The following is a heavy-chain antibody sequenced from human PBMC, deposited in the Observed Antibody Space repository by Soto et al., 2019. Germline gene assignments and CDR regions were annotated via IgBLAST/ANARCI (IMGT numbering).Heavy chain of an antibody. D-gene: IGHD2-2*01. J-gene: IGHJ5*02. V-gene: IGHV3-11*01. CDR2: ISSSDNTI. Sequence: QVQLVESGGGLVKPGGSLRLSCAASGFTFSDYYMNWIRQAPGKGLEWGSNISSSDNTIYYAGSVKGRFTIARDTAEYSLDLQMSSLRAEDTAVSYCARDSRPVTPWVQGTLVTVST. CDR1: GFTFSDYY. CDR3: ARDSRPVTP.